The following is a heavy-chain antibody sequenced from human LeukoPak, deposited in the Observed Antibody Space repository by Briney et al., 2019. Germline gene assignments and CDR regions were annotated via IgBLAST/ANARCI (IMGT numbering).Heavy chain of an antibody. J-gene: IGHJ4*02. CDR3: ANFGSSSSLDS. CDR2: ISYDGSNN. Sequence: PGGSLRLSCAASGFTFSSYAMHWVRQAPGKGLEWVATISYDGSNNYYAESVKGRFTISRDNSKNTLYVQMNSLRAEDTAVYYCANFGSSSSLDSWGQGTLVTVSS. D-gene: IGHD6-6*01. V-gene: IGHV3-30-3*01. CDR1: GFTFSSYA.